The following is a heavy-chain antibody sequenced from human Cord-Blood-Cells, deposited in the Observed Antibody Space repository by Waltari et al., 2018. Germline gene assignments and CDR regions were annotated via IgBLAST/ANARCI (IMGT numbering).Heavy chain of an antibody. D-gene: IGHD3-9*01. CDR2: IYYSGST. J-gene: IGHJ3*02. CDR1: GGSISSSSYY. V-gene: IGHV4-39*01. CDR3: ARQRSYYDILTGYYAFDI. Sequence: QLQLQESGPGLVKPSETLSLTCTVSGGSISSSSYYWRWIRQPPGTGLEWIGSIYYSGSTYYNPSLKSRVTISVDTSKNQFSLKLSSVTAADTAVYYCARQRSYYDILTGYYAFDIWGQGTMVTVSS.